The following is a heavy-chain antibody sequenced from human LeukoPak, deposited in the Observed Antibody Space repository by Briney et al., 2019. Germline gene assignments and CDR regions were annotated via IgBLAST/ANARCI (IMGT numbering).Heavy chain of an antibody. J-gene: IGHJ4*02. CDR3: ARTYYYDSSGPYYFDY. CDR2: IYPGDSDT. Sequence: PGESLKISCKGSGYNFANYWIGWVRQMPGKGLEGMGIIYPGDSDTRYSPSFQGQVTISADKSISTAYLQWSSLKASDTAMYYCARTYYYDSSGPYYFDYWGQGTLVTVSS. CDR1: GYNFANYW. D-gene: IGHD3-22*01. V-gene: IGHV5-51*01.